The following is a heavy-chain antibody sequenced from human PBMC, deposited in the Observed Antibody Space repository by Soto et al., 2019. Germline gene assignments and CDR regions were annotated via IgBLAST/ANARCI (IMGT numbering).Heavy chain of an antibody. D-gene: IGHD2-2*01. V-gene: IGHV1-69*13. CDR3: AREARCSSTSCSDY. J-gene: IGHJ4*02. CDR2: IIPIFGTA. CDR1: GGAFSSYA. Sequence: SVKVSCKASGGAFSSYAISWVRQAPGQGLEWMGGIIPIFGTANYAQKFQGRVTITADQSTSTAYMELSSLRSEDTAVYYCAREARCSSTSCSDYWGQGTLVTVSS.